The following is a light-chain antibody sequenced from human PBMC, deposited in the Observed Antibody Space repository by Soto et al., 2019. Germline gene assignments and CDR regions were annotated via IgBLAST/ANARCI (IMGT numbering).Light chain of an antibody. Sequence: QSALTQPASVSGSPGQSITISCTGTSSDVGGYKHVSWYQHHPGKAPKLMIYEVSNRPSGVSDRFSGSKSGYSASLTISGLQSADEADYYCAVWDVSLTAWVFGGGTKLTVL. V-gene: IGLV2-14*01. J-gene: IGLJ3*02. CDR2: EVS. CDR1: SSDVGGYKH. CDR3: AVWDVSLTAWV.